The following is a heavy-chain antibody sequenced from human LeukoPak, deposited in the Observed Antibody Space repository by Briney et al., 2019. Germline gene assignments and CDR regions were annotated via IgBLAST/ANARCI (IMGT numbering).Heavy chain of an antibody. Sequence: SVKVSCKASGGTFSSYAISWGRRALGQGLDWLGRLFLILGIANYAQKFQGRVTITADKSTSTAYMELSSLRSEDTAVYYCARERSGGYSYGYYFHAFDIWGQGTMVTVSS. D-gene: IGHD5-18*01. V-gene: IGHV1-69*04. CDR1: GGTFSSYA. J-gene: IGHJ3*02. CDR2: LFLILGIA. CDR3: ARERSGGYSYGYYFHAFDI.